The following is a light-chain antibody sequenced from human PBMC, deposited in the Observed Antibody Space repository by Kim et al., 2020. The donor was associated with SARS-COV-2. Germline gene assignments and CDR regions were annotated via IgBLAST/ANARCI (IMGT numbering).Light chain of an antibody. CDR1: SPRSYY. CDR3: NSRDSNDNVV. J-gene: IGLJ3*02. CDR2: GKN. Sequence: SSELTQDPAVSVALGQTVTITCQGDSPRSYYATWYQQKPGQAPILVIYGKNNRPAGFPDRFPGSTSGNTASLTITGSQAGDEADYYCNSRDSNDNVVFGGGTKVTVL. V-gene: IGLV3-19*01.